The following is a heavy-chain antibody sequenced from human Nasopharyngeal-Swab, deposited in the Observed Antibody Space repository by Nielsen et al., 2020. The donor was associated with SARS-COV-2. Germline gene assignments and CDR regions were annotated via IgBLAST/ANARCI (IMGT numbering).Heavy chain of an antibody. J-gene: IGHJ3*02. D-gene: IGHD3-22*01. Sequence: GESLKISCAASGFTVSSNYMSWVRQAPGKGLEWVSVIYSGGSTYYADSVKGRFTISRDNSKNTLYLQMNSLIAEDTAVYYCGRDAELDSSGNDAFDIWGQWTIVTVSS. CDR2: IYSGGST. V-gene: IGHV3-53*01. CDR1: GFTVSSNY. CDR3: GRDAELDSSGNDAFDI.